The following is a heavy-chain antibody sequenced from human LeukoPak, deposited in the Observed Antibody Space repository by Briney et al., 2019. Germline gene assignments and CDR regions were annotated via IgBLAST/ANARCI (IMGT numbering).Heavy chain of an antibody. V-gene: IGHV1-8*01. Sequence: ASVKVSCKASGYTFTSYDINWVRQATGQGLDWMGRMNTNSGNTGSAQKFQGTVTLTRNTSISTAYMELSSLRSEDTAVYYCARVSSIAAAREVRYWGQGTLVTVSS. J-gene: IGHJ4*02. D-gene: IGHD6-13*01. CDR3: ARVSSIAAAREVRY. CDR1: GYTFTSYD. CDR2: MNTNSGNT.